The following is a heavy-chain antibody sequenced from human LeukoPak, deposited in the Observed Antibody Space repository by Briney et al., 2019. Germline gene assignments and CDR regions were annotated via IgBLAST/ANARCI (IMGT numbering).Heavy chain of an antibody. J-gene: IGHJ4*02. Sequence: PGGSLRLSCAASGFTFSSYGMHWVRQAPGKGLEWVAFIRYDGSNKYYADSVKGRFTISRDNSKNTLYLQMNSLRAEDTAVYYCAKVRYYYGSGSYRYYFDYWGQGTLVTVSS. CDR3: AKVRYYYGSGSYRYYFDY. D-gene: IGHD3-10*01. V-gene: IGHV3-30*02. CDR1: GFTFSSYG. CDR2: IRYDGSNK.